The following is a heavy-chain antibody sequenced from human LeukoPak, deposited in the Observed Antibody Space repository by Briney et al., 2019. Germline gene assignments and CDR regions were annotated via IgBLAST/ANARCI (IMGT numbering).Heavy chain of an antibody. CDR3: AKDQYGGNPQYYFDY. Sequence: GGSLRLSCAASGFTFSSFAMSWVRQAPGKGLEWVSAISGSGGSTYYADSVKGRFTISRDNSKNTLYLQMNSLRAEDTAVYYCAKDQYGGNPQYYFDYWGQGTLVTVSS. CDR2: ISGSGGST. J-gene: IGHJ4*02. D-gene: IGHD4-23*01. V-gene: IGHV3-23*01. CDR1: GFTFSSFA.